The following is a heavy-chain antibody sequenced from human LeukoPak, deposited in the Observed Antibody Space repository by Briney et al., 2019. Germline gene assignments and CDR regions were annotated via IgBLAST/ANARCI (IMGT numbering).Heavy chain of an antibody. D-gene: IGHD3-10*01. CDR3: ARAEDQRFGEFAY. Sequence: SVKVSCKASGGTFSSYAISWVRQARGQGLEWRGWIIPILGIATYAQKFQGRVTITADKPTSTAYMELSSLRSEDTAVYYCARAEDQRFGEFAYWGQGTLVTVSS. CDR2: IIPILGIA. J-gene: IGHJ4*02. CDR1: GGTFSSYA. V-gene: IGHV1-69*04.